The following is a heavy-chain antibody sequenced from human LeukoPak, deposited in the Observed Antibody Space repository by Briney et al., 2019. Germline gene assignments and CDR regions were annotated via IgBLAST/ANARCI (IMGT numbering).Heavy chain of an antibody. D-gene: IGHD2-15*01. CDR2: IYYSGST. CDR3: ASALGYCSGGSCYGRWFDP. J-gene: IGHJ5*02. V-gene: IGHV4-59*08. Sequence: SETLSLTCTVSGGSISSYYWSWIRQPPGKGLEWIGYIYYSGSTNYNPSLKSRVTISVDTSKNQFSLKLSSVTAADTAVYYCASALGYCSGGSCYGRWFDPWGQGTLVTVSS. CDR1: GGSISSYY.